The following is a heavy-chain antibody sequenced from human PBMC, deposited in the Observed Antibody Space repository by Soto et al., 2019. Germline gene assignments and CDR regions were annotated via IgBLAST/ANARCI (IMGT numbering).Heavy chain of an antibody. CDR1: GGSINRSPNF. CDR3: ARNFFGSATTSFDF. CDR2: IFYSGST. Sequence: QLQLQESGPGLVKPSETLSLTCTVSGGSINRSPNFWGWIRQPPGKGLEWIASIFYSGSTYYNPSLKSRATISDDTSKNSFSLKLSSMTASDTAVYYCARNFFGSATTSFDFWGQGTPVTVSS. V-gene: IGHV4-39*01. J-gene: IGHJ4*02. D-gene: IGHD6-19*01.